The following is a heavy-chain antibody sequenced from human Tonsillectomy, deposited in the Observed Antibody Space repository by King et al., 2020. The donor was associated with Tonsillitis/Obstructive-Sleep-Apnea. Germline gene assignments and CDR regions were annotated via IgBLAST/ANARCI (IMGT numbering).Heavy chain of an antibody. Sequence: QVQLQQWGAGLLRPSETLSLTCAADGGSFSGYYWIWIRQAPGQGPAWIGEIDQSGSTNYNPSLRSRVTMSVDTSTNHFSLNLRSVTAADTGVYYCARGRQLAGNFYYYMDVWGKGTTVTVSS. D-gene: IGHD6-6*01. J-gene: IGHJ6*03. V-gene: IGHV4-34*01. CDR2: IDQSGST. CDR1: GGSFSGYY. CDR3: ARGRQLAGNFYYYMDV.